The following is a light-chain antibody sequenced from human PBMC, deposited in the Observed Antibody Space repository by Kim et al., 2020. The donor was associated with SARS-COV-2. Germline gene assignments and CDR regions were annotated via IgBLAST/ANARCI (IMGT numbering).Light chain of an antibody. CDR2: EVS. CDR3: MQGLQRLYS. V-gene: IGKV2D-29*01. Sequence: QPASISCKSSQSLLHSDGKISLYWYLQKPGQPPQLLIYEVSKRFSGVPERFSGSESGTDFTLKISRVEAEDVGLYYCMQGLQRLYSFGQGTKLEI. CDR1: QSLLHSDGKIS. J-gene: IGKJ2*03.